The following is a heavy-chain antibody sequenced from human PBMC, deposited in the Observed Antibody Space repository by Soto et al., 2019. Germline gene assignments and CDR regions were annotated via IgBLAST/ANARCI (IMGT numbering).Heavy chain of an antibody. CDR1: GGSITSYY. V-gene: IGHV4-59*08. J-gene: IGHJ4*02. CDR3: ARAPRSGPFDY. CDR2: IYSSGST. D-gene: IGHD3-10*01. Sequence: ETLSLTCTVSGGSITSYYWSWIRQPPGKGLDYIGYIYSSGSTNYNPSLKSRVTISVDTSKNQFSLKLTSVTAADTAVYYCARAPRSGPFDYWGQGTLVTVSS.